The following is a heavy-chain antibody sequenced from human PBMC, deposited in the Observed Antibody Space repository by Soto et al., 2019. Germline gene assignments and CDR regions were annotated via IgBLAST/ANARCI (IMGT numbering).Heavy chain of an antibody. D-gene: IGHD5-18*01. V-gene: IGHV3-23*01. CDR3: AKEGGGGAAMVTSYFDY. Sequence: GGSLRLSCTASEFTFSRYAMSWVRQASGQGLECVSAISGSGTGTYYADSVKGRFTISRDNSKSTVYLHMNSLRADDTAIYYCAKEGGGGAAMVTSYFDYWSQGTLVTVSS. CDR2: ISGSGTGT. CDR1: EFTFSRYA. J-gene: IGHJ4*02.